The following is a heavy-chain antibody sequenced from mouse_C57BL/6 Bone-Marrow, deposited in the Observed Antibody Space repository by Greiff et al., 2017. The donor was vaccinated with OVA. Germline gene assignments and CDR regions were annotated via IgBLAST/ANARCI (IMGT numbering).Heavy chain of an antibody. V-gene: IGHV1-64*01. CDR1: GYTFTSYW. Sequence: VQLQQPWAELVKPGASVKLSCKASGYTFTSYWMHWVKQRPGQGLEWIGMIHPNSGSTNYNEKFKSKATLTVDKSSSTAYMQLSSLTSEDSAVYYCARSYYYGSTWFAYWGQGTLVTVSA. CDR2: IHPNSGST. J-gene: IGHJ3*01. D-gene: IGHD1-1*01. CDR3: ARSYYYGSTWFAY.